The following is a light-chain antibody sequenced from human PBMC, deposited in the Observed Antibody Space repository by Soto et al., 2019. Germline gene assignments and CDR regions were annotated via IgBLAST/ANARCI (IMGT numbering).Light chain of an antibody. Sequence: EVVLTQSPGTLSLSPGDRATLSCRASQSVSNNYLAWYQQKPGQAPRLVIFGSSDRATGIPDRFSGSGSGTDSTLTISRREPDDFAVYFCQQYGTSPPYTFGQGTRLEIK. CDR1: QSVSNNY. CDR3: QQYGTSPPYT. CDR2: GSS. J-gene: IGKJ2*01. V-gene: IGKV3-20*01.